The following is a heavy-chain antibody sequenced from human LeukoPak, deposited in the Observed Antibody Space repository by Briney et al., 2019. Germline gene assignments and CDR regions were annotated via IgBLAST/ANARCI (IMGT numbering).Heavy chain of an antibody. CDR1: GGSFSGYY. CDR2: INHSGST. V-gene: IGHV4-34*01. Sequence: SETLSLTCAVYGGSFSGYYWSWIRQPPGKGLEWIGEINHSGSTNYNPSLKSRVTISVDTSKNQFSLKLSSVTAADTAVYYCARANYYDSSVYYWHWYFDLWGRGTLVTVSS. J-gene: IGHJ2*01. CDR3: ARANYYDSSVYYWHWYFDL. D-gene: IGHD3-22*01.